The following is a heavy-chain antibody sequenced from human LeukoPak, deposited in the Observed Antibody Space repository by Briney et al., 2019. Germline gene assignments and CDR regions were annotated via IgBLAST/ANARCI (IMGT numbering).Heavy chain of an antibody. CDR3: ARVGGDFDYYYFGMDV. D-gene: IGHD2-21*02. V-gene: IGHV1-69*13. CDR2: TIPIFGTA. Sequence: SVKVSCKASGGTFSSYAISWVRQAPGQGLEWMGGTIPIFGTANYAQKFQGRVTITADESTSTAYMELSSLRSEDTAVYYCARVGGDFDYYYFGMDVWGQGTTVTVSS. CDR1: GGTFSSYA. J-gene: IGHJ6*02.